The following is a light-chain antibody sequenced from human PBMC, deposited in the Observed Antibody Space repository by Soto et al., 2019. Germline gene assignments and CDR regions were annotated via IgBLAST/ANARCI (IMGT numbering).Light chain of an antibody. CDR2: NNN. J-gene: IGLJ3*02. Sequence: QSVLTQPPSASGTPGQRVTISCSGSNSNIGNHYVYWYQQLPGTAPKLLIYNNNQRPSGVPDRFSGSKSGTSASLAISGLRSEDEADYYCAAWDASLSGWVFGGGTKLTVL. CDR1: NSNIGNHY. V-gene: IGLV1-47*01. CDR3: AAWDASLSGWV.